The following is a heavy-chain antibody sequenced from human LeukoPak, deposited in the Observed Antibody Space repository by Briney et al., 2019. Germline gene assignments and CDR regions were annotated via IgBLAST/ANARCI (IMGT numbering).Heavy chain of an antibody. Sequence: GGSLSLSCAASGFTFSRYAVSWVRQAPGKGLEWVSSISGSGGSTYSADSVKGRFTISRDNSKNTLYLQMNSLRAEDTALYYCAKDRSCTNDICHGDFDYWGQGTLVTVSS. CDR3: AKDRSCTNDICHGDFDY. D-gene: IGHD2-8*01. CDR1: GFTFSRYA. CDR2: ISGSGGST. J-gene: IGHJ4*02. V-gene: IGHV3-23*01.